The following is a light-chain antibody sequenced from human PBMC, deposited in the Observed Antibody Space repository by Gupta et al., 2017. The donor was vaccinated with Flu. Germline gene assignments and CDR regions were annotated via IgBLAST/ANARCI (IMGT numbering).Light chain of an antibody. Sequence: DILLTQSPSFLSASVGDRVTITCRASQGISTYLAWYQHKPGKAPNLLIYVASSLQTGVPSRFSGSGSGTEFTLTISSLQAEDFATYYCQQVNSYPWTFGQGTKVEIK. CDR3: QQVNSYPWT. V-gene: IGKV1-9*01. J-gene: IGKJ1*01. CDR2: VAS. CDR1: QGISTY.